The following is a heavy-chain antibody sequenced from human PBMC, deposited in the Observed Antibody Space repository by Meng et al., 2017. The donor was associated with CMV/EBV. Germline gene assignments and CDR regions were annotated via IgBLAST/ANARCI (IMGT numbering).Heavy chain of an antibody. CDR2: MNPNSGNT. J-gene: IGHJ3*02. CDR1: GYTFTSYD. Sequence: ASAMVSCKASGYTFTSYDINWVRQATGQGLEWMGWMNPNSGNTGYAQKFQGRVTITRNTSISTAYMELSSLRSEDTAVYYCARNPQKGYDFWSGYSQTWNDAFDIWGQGTMVTVSS. D-gene: IGHD3-3*01. CDR3: ARNPQKGYDFWSGYSQTWNDAFDI. V-gene: IGHV1-8*03.